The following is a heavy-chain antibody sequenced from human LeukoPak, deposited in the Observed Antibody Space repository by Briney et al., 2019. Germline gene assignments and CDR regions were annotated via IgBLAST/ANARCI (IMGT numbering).Heavy chain of an antibody. CDR1: GFTVSSNY. CDR2: IYSSGST. V-gene: IGHV3-53*01. J-gene: IGHJ4*02. D-gene: IGHD4-17*01. CDR3: ARDLYGVSHDY. Sequence: PGGSLRLSCAASGFTVSSNYMNWVRQAPGKGLEWVSFIYSSGSTYYADSVKGRFTISRDNSKNTLYLQMNSLRAEDTAVYYCARDLYGVSHDYWGQGTLVTVSS.